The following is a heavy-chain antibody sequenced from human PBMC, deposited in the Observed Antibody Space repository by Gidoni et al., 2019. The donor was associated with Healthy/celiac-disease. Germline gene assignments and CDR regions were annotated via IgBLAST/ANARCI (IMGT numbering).Heavy chain of an antibody. D-gene: IGHD2-2*01. CDR3: ARVLPDIVVVPAAITTYYHYGMDV. Sequence: SYAMHWVRQAPGKGLEWVAVISYDGSNKYYADSVKGRFTISRDNSKNTLYLQMNSLRAEDTAVYYCARVLPDIVVVPAAITTYYHYGMDVWGQGTTVTVSS. CDR2: ISYDGSNK. CDR1: SYA. V-gene: IGHV3-30-3*01. J-gene: IGHJ6*02.